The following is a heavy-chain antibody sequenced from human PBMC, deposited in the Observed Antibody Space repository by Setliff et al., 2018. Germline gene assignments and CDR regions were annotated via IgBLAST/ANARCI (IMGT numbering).Heavy chain of an antibody. V-gene: IGHV4-34*01. Sequence: ETLSLTCAVYGGSFSGYYWSWIRQPPGKGLEWIGEINHSGSTNYNPSLKSRVTISVDTSKNQFSLKLSSVTAADTAVYYCARGVYCSSTSCSPGLNWFDPWGQGTLVTVSS. CDR3: ARGVYCSSTSCSPGLNWFDP. D-gene: IGHD2-2*01. CDR2: INHSGST. CDR1: GGSFSGYY. J-gene: IGHJ5*02.